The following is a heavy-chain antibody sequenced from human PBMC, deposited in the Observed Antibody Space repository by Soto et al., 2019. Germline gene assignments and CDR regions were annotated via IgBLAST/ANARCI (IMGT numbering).Heavy chain of an antibody. CDR1: GGSVSSGDYY. D-gene: IGHD5-18*01. CDR2: VYYGGST. V-gene: IGHV4-61*08. CDR3: ARIPVDTYMIYWFDP. J-gene: IGHJ5*02. Sequence: PSETLSLTCTVSGGSVSSGDYYWSWIRQPPGKGLEWVGYVYYGGSTNYNPSLKTRVTISADTSNNKFFLRLRSVTAADTAVYYCARIPVDTYMIYWFDPWGQGILVTVSS.